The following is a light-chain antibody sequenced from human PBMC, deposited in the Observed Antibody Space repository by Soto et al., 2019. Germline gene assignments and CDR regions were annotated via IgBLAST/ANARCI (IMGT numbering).Light chain of an antibody. CDR3: QQYNEWPLT. J-gene: IGKJ5*01. CDR1: ESVNSN. CDR2: GAS. V-gene: IGKV3-15*01. Sequence: ERAMAQSPATLSVSPGERVTLSCRATESVNSNLAWYQQKPGQAPRLLIYGASTRATGIPARFSGSGSGTDFTLTISSLQSEDSAVYYCQQYNEWPLTFGQGTRLEIK.